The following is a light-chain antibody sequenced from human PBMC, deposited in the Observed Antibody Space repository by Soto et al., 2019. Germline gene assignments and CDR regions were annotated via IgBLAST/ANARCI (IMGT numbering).Light chain of an antibody. J-gene: IGLJ1*01. V-gene: IGLV2-14*01. Sequence: QSALTQPASVSGSPGQSLTISCTGTSSDVGGYNYVSWYQLHPGKAPKLIIYEVSHRPSGASNHFSGYKSGNTASLTISGLQAEDEADYYCSSYTSTSTPCVFGTGTKLTVL. CDR2: EVS. CDR3: SSYTSTSTPCV. CDR1: SSDVGGYNY.